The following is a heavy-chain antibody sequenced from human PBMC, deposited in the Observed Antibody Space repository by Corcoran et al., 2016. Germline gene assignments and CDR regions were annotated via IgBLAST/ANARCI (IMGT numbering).Heavy chain of an antibody. Sequence: QLQLQESGPGLVKSSETLSLTCTVSGGSFNTGHYWGWIRQPPGKGLEWIGSIYYSGSTNYNPSLKSRVTISVATSKNQFSLKLSSVTAADTAVYYWARGPRDHWSGDYYYYYGMDVWGQGTTVTVSS. V-gene: IGHV4-59*11. CDR1: GGSFNTGHY. D-gene: IGHD3-3*01. J-gene: IGHJ6*02. CDR3: ARGPRDHWSGDYYYYYGMDV. CDR2: IYYSGST.